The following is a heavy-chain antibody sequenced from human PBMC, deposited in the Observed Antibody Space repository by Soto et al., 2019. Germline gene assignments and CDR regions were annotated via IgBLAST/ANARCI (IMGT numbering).Heavy chain of an antibody. Sequence: GGSLRLSCAASGFTFSSYAMSWVRQAPGKGLEWVSAISGSGGSTYYADTVKGEFTISSDNSKNRMYLKMNTLRPEDTAVYSCGKERWREIYCFDYWGQGTMVTVSS. CDR1: GFTFSSYA. D-gene: IGHD1-26*01. CDR3: GKERWREIYCFDY. J-gene: IGHJ4*02. CDR2: ISGSGGST. V-gene: IGHV3-23*01.